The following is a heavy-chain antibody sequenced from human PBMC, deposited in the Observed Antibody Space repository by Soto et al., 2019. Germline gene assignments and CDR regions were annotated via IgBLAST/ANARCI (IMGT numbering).Heavy chain of an antibody. J-gene: IGHJ4*02. V-gene: IGHV4-61*01. CDR1: GGTVSSGSNY. CDR2: IFYGWST. CDR3: AREASAYDRSGYYSGGLDY. Sequence: SETLSLTCSVSGGTVSSGSNYWSWIRQPTGKGLEWRGYIFYGWSTKYNPSLKSRVTISVDTSKNQFSLKLSRVTAADTAVYYCAREASAYDRSGYYSGGLDYWGQGTPVTVSS. D-gene: IGHD3-22*01.